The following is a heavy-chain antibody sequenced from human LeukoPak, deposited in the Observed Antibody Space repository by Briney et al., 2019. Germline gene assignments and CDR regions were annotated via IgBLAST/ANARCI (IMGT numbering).Heavy chain of an antibody. V-gene: IGHV3-7*05. Sequence: PGGSLRLSCAASGFTFSSSWMSWVRQALGKGLEWVANIKQDGSAKYYVDSVKGRFTISRDNAKNSLYLQMNSLRAEDTAVYYCARDQTWGQGTLVTVSS. J-gene: IGHJ5*02. CDR3: ARDQT. CDR1: GFTFSSSW. CDR2: IKQDGSAK.